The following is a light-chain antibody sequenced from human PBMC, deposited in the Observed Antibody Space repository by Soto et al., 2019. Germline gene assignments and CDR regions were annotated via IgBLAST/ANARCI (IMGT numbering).Light chain of an antibody. Sequence: ESVMTQSPATLSVSPGERATLSCRASQNVYTNLAWYQQKPGQAPRLLVYGASTRATVIPARFSGSGSGTEFTLTISSLQTEDFAVYYCQQYNSWPPYTFGQGTKLEIK. V-gene: IGKV3-15*01. J-gene: IGKJ2*01. CDR2: GAS. CDR3: QQYNSWPPYT. CDR1: QNVYTN.